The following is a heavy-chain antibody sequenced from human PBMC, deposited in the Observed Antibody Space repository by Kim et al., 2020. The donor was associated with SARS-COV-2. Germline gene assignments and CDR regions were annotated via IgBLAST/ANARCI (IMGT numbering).Heavy chain of an antibody. V-gene: IGHV4-59*08. CDR1: GGSISSYY. J-gene: IGHJ4*02. CDR3: ARHMRIGYSSSWYVSPPDEFDY. Sequence: SETLSLTCTVSGGSISSYYWSWIRQPPGKGLEWIGYIYYSGSTNYNPSLKSRVTISVDTSKNQFSLKLSSVTAADTAVYYCARHMRIGYSSSWYVSPPDEFDYWGQGTLVTVSS. CDR2: IYYSGST. D-gene: IGHD6-13*01.